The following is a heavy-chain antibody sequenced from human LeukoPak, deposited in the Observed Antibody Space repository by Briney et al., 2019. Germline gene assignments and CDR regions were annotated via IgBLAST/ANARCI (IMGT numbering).Heavy chain of an antibody. CDR3: ARQGVVTHEYYFDY. J-gene: IGHJ4*02. CDR1: GGSISSSSYY. V-gene: IGHV4-39*01. Sequence: SETLSLTCTVSGGSISSSSYYWGWIRQPPGKGLEWIGSIYYSGSTYYNPSLKSRVTISVDTSKNQFSLKLSSVTAADTAVYYCARQGVVTHEYYFDYWGQGTLVTVSS. D-gene: IGHD3-22*01. CDR2: IYYSGST.